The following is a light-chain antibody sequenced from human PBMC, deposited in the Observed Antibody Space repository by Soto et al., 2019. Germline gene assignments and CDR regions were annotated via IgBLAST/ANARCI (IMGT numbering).Light chain of an antibody. Sequence: QSVLTQPASVSGSPGQSITISCTGTSSDVGGYNYVSWYQQHPGKAPKLMIYDVSNRPSGVSNRFSGSKSGNTASLTISGLQAEDEADYYCRSYTCSSTVVFGGGTKVTV. CDR1: SSDVGGYNY. J-gene: IGLJ2*01. V-gene: IGLV2-14*01. CDR2: DVS. CDR3: RSYTCSSTVV.